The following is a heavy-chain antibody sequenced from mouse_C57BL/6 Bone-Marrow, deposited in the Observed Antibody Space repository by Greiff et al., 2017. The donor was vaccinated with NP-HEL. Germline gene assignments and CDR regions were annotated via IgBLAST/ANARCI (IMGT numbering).Heavy chain of an antibody. CDR2: IYPGDGDT. CDR1: GYAFSSSW. J-gene: IGHJ2*01. D-gene: IGHD1-1*01. CDR3: ATPYYYGSRY. Sequence: VKLMESGPELVKPGASVKISCKASGYAFSSSWMNWVKQRPGKGLEWIGRIYPGDGDTNYNGKFKGKATLTADKSSSTAYMQLSSLTSEDSAVYFCATPYYYGSRYWGQGTTLTVSS. V-gene: IGHV1-82*01.